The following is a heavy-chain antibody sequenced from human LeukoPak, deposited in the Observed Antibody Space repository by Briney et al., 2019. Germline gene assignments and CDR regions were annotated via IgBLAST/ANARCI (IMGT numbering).Heavy chain of an antibody. CDR1: GFTFSSYA. Sequence: GGSLRLSCAASGFTFSSYAMHWVRQAPGKGLEWVAVISYDGSNKYYADSVKGRFTISRDNSKNTLYLQMNSLRAEDTAVYYCARETYGSGSYYNSLDYWGQGTLVTVSS. CDR3: ARETYGSGSYYNSLDY. V-gene: IGHV3-30-3*01. D-gene: IGHD3-10*01. CDR2: ISYDGSNK. J-gene: IGHJ4*02.